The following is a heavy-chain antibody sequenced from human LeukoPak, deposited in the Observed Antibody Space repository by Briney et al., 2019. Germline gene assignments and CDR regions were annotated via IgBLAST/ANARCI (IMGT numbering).Heavy chain of an antibody. CDR2: IKQDGSEK. Sequence: GGSLRLSCAASGFTFTSYWMSWVHQAPGKGLEWVANIKQDGSEKHYVDSVKGRFTISRDNTKNSLYLQMNSLRADDTAVYYCTRLHNSGWTGYWGQGTLVTVSS. CDR1: GFTFTSYW. J-gene: IGHJ4*02. V-gene: IGHV3-7*01. D-gene: IGHD6-19*01. CDR3: TRLHNSGWTGY.